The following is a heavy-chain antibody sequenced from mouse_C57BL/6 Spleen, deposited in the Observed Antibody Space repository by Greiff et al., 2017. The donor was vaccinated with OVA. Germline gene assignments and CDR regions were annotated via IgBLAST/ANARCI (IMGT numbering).Heavy chain of an antibody. CDR3: AREGVAY. Sequence: QVQLQQSGAELARPGASVKLSCKASGYTFTSYGISWVKQRTGQGLEWIGEIYPRSGNTYYNEKFKGKATLTADKYSSTTYMELRSLTYEETVGYFCAREGVAYWGEGTLVTVSA. CDR1: GYTFTSYG. J-gene: IGHJ3*01. CDR2: IYPRSGNT. V-gene: IGHV1-81*01.